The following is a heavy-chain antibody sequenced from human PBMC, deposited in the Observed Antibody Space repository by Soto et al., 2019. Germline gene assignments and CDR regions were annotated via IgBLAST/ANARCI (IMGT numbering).Heavy chain of an antibody. V-gene: IGHV3-21*01. CDR1: GFTFSSYS. CDR2: ISSSSSYI. J-gene: IGHJ4*02. D-gene: IGHD5-12*01. CDR3: ASQGRDGYNPRPFAY. Sequence: EVQLVESGGGLVKPGGSLRLSCAASGFTFSSYSMNWVRQAPGKGLEWVSSISSSSSYIYYADSVKGRVTISRAKAMNTLYLQMNSLRAEAPAVYCCASQGRDGYNPRPFAYWGQGNLVTVSS.